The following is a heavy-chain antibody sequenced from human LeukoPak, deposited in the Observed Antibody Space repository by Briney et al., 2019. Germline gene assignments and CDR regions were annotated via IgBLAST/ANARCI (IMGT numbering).Heavy chain of an antibody. CDR2: INHSGST. D-gene: IGHD1-14*01. CDR1: GGSFSGYY. V-gene: IGHV4-34*01. CDR3: ARHRRSNRLFDY. J-gene: IGHJ4*02. Sequence: SETLSLTCAVYGGSFSGYYWSWIRQPPGKGLEWIGEINHSGSTNYNPSLKSRVTISVDTSENQFSLKLSSVTAADTAVYYCARHRRSNRLFDYWGQGTLVTVSS.